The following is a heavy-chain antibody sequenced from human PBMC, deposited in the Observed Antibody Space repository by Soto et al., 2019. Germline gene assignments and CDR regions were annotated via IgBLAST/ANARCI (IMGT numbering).Heavy chain of an antibody. CDR2: IYYTGST. Sequence: QLQLQESGPGLVKPSETLSLTCPVSGGSISSSTYYCGWVRQPPGKGLDWIGTIYYTGSTYYNPSLKSRVNISVDTSKNQFSLKLSSVSAADTAVYYCATRYGDYRDFDIWGQGTMVTVSS. D-gene: IGHD4-17*01. J-gene: IGHJ3*02. V-gene: IGHV4-39*01. CDR3: ATRYGDYRDFDI. CDR1: GGSISSSTYY.